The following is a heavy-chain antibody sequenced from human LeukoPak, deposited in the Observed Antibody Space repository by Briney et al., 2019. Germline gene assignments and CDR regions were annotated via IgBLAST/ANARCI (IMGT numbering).Heavy chain of an antibody. D-gene: IGHD6-19*01. V-gene: IGHV4-34*01. Sequence: SETLSLTCAVYGGSFSGYYWSWIRQPPGKGLERIGVINHSGSTNYNPSLKSRVTISVDTSKNQFSLKLSSVTAADTAVYYCASVRGWRHSFDYWGQGTLVTVSS. CDR1: GGSFSGYY. J-gene: IGHJ4*02. CDR2: INHSGST. CDR3: ASVRGWRHSFDY.